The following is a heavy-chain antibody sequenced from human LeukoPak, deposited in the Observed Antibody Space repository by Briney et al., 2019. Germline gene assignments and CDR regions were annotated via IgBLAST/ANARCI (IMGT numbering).Heavy chain of an antibody. D-gene: IGHD2-2*02. V-gene: IGHV3-43*01. CDR2: ISWDGGST. CDR3: VRDGCSSTSCYSVNDY. Sequence: GGSLRLSCAASGFTFDDYTMHWVRQAPGKGLEWVSLISWDGGSTYYADSVKGRFTISRDNAKNSLYLQMNSLRAEDTAVYYCVRDGCSSTSCYSVNDYWGQGTLVTVSS. J-gene: IGHJ4*02. CDR1: GFTFDDYT.